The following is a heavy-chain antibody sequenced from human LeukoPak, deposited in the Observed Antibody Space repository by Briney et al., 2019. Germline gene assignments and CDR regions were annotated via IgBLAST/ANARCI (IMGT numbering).Heavy chain of an antibody. CDR1: GFTFSSYS. CDR3: ARDRRYYDSSGYYADGFDY. V-gene: IGHV3-21*01. CDR2: ISSSSSYI. Sequence: GGSLRLSCAASGFTFSSYSMNWVRPAPGKGLEWVSSISSSSSYIYYADSVKGRFTISRDNAKNSLYLQMNSLRAEDTSVYYCARDRRYYDSSGYYADGFDYWGQGTLVTVSS. D-gene: IGHD3-22*01. J-gene: IGHJ4*02.